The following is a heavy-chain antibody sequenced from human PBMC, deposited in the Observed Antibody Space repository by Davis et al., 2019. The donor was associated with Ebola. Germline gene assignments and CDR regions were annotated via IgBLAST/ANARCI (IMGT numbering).Heavy chain of an antibody. CDR1: GGSMSTYY. J-gene: IGHJ4*02. CDR2: IYASGTT. Sequence: PSETLSLTCTVSGGSMSTYYWTWIRQSAGKGLEWIGRIYASGTTHFNPSFESRVTMSVDMSKNQFSLRLTSVTAADTAVYYCARAPQSGASYFGFWGQGTLVTVSS. D-gene: IGHD1-26*01. CDR3: ARAPQSGASYFGF. V-gene: IGHV4-4*07.